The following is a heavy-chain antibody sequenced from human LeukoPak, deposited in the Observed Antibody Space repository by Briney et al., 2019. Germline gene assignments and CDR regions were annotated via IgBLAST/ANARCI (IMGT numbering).Heavy chain of an antibody. CDR2: VHLSGRT. V-gene: IGHV4-4*02. J-gene: IGHJ4*02. CDR1: GGSISSTNW. Sequence: SETLSLTCGVSGGSISSTNWWTWVRQPPGEGLEWIGEVHLSGRTNYNPSLESRVAMSVDMSENHISLKLTSVTAADTAVYYCAREGGPYRPLDYSGQGTLVTVSS. CDR3: AREGGPYRPLDY.